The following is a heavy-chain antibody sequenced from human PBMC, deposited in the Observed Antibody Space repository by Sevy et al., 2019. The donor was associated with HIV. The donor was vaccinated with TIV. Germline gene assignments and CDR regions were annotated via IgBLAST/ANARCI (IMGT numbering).Heavy chain of an antibody. Sequence: GESLKISCAASGFTFSSNGMHWVRQAPGKGLEWVAFIRYDGSNKYYADSVKGRFTISRDNSKNTLYLQMNSLRAEDTAVYYCAKGGLNSGSTHAFDIWGQGTMVTVSS. V-gene: IGHV3-30*02. CDR2: IRYDGSNK. J-gene: IGHJ3*02. CDR3: AKGGLNSGSTHAFDI. D-gene: IGHD1-26*01. CDR1: GFTFSSNG.